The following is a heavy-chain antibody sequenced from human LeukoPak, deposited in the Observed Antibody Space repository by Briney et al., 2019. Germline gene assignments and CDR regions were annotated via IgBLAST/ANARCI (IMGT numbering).Heavy chain of an antibody. CDR3: ARGIIRGIIHIVVVMGEIDY. D-gene: IGHD2-21*01. J-gene: IGHJ4*02. Sequence: PGGSLRLSCAASGFTFSSYAMHWVRQAPGKGLEWVAVISYDGSNKYYADSVKGRFTISRDNSKNTLYLQMNSLRAEDTAVYYCARGIIRGIIHIVVVMGEIDYWGQGTLVTVSS. CDR1: GFTFSSYA. V-gene: IGHV3-30-3*01. CDR2: ISYDGSNK.